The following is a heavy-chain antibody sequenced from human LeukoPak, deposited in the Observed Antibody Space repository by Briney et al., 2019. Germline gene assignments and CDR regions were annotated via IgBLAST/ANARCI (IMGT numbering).Heavy chain of an antibody. CDR2: ISGSGGST. V-gene: IGHV3-23*01. J-gene: IGHJ5*02. CDR3: ARGYSGYDYSWFDP. D-gene: IGHD5-12*01. Sequence: GGSLRLSCAASGFTFSSYAMSWVRQAPGKGLEWVSAISGSGGSTYYADSVKGRFTISRDNSKNTLYLQMNSLRAEDTAVYYCARGYSGYDYSWFDPWGQGTLVTVSS. CDR1: GFTFSSYA.